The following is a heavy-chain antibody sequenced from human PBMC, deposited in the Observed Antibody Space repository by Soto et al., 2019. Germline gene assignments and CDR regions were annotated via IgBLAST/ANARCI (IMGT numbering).Heavy chain of an antibody. CDR2: ISDSGGTS. Sequence: EVQLVDSGGGLVQPGGSLRLSCAASGSIFTNNVMSWVRQAPGKGMEWVSSISDSGGTSYYADSVKGRFTISRENSKNTLYLQMNSLRGEDTAIYYCAKRPRALLTFDYWGQGSLVTVSS. CDR3: AKRPRALLTFDY. V-gene: IGHV3-23*04. D-gene: IGHD1-26*01. CDR1: GSIFTNNV. J-gene: IGHJ4*02.